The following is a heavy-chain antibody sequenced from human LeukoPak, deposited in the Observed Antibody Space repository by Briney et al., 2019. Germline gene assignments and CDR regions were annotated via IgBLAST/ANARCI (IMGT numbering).Heavy chain of an antibody. D-gene: IGHD3-9*01. CDR3: ARDSTYYDILTGYYNRNPSDY. J-gene: IGHJ4*02. Sequence: ASVKVSCKASGGTFSSYAISWVRQAPGQGLEWMGGIIPIFGTANYAQKFQGRVTITADESTSTAYMELRSLRSEDTAVYYCARDSTYYDILTGYYNRNPSDYWGQGTLVTVSS. CDR1: GGTFSSYA. V-gene: IGHV1-69*01. CDR2: IIPIFGTA.